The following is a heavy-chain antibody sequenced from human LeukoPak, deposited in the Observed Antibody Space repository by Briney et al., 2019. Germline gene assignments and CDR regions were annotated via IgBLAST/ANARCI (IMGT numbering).Heavy chain of an antibody. V-gene: IGHV3-30*03. CDR1: GSTFSTDA. J-gene: IGHJ6*03. Sequence: GGSLRLSCAASGSTFSTDAMHWVRQAPGKGLEWVAFMSYDGSTKYYVDSVKGRFIISRDNSKTTLYLQMSSLLPDDTAVYYCARDGMVFAKGYYMDVWGEGTTVTVSS. CDR3: ARDGMVFAKGYYMDV. CDR2: MSYDGSTK. D-gene: IGHD2-8*01.